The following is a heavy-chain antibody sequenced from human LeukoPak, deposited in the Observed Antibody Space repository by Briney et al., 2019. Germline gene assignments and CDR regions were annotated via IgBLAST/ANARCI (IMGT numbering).Heavy chain of an antibody. CDR1: GFTFDDYA. CDR3: AKDLGRSYYDSSGSS. Sequence: GRSLRLSCAASGFTFDDYAMHWVRQAPGKGLEWVSGISWNSGSIGYADSVKGRFTISRDNAKNSPYLQMNSLRAEDTALYYCAKDLGRSYYDSSGSSWGQGTLVTVSS. CDR2: ISWNSGSI. D-gene: IGHD3-22*01. J-gene: IGHJ5*02. V-gene: IGHV3-9*01.